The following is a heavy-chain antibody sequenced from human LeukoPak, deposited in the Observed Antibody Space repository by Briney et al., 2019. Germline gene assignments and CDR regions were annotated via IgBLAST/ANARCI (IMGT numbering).Heavy chain of an antibody. CDR2: IYTSGTT. V-gene: IGHV4-4*07. J-gene: IGHJ4*02. CDR3: ARGVYIAAAQYGY. D-gene: IGHD6-13*01. CDR1: GGSISSYY. Sequence: PSETLSLTCTVSGGSISSYYWIWIRQPAGKGLEWIGRIYTSGTTNYNPSLKSRVTISVDTSKNQFSLKLSSVTAADTAVYYCARGVYIAAAQYGYWGQGTLVTVSS.